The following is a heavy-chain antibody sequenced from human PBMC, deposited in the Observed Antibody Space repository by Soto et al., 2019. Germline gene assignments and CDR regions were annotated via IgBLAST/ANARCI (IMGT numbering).Heavy chain of an antibody. CDR2: INPNSGGT. CDR3: ARDRRYSGYGPYYFDY. CDR1: GYTFTGYY. J-gene: IGHJ4*02. Sequence: ASVKVSCKASGYTFTGYYMHWVRQAPGQGLEWMGWINPNSGGTNYARKFQGWVTMTRDTSISTAYMELSRLRSDDTAVYYCARDRRYSGYGPYYFDYWGQGTLVTVSS. V-gene: IGHV1-2*04. D-gene: IGHD5-12*01.